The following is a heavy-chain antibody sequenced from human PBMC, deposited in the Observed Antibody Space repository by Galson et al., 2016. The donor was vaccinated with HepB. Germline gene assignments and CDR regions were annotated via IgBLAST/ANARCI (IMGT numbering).Heavy chain of an antibody. Sequence: SVKVSCKAFGYTFKSFYLHWVRQAPGQGLEWVGWINPNSGYRNYAPKFEGRVTMTRDTSITTAYMELTRLTFDYTAIYYCARGNQMDYGETYYFYVMDVGGKGTTVTVAS. V-gene: IGHV1-2*02. J-gene: IGHJ6*04. CDR3: ARGNQMDYGETYYFYVMDV. CDR2: INPNSGYR. CDR1: GYTFKSFY. D-gene: IGHD4-17*01.